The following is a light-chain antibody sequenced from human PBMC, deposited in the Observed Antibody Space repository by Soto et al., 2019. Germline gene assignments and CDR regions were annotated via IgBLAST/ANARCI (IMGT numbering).Light chain of an antibody. V-gene: IGKV1-9*01. CDR1: QGISSY. J-gene: IGKJ1*01. CDR3: QQLNSYPPWT. CDR2: AAS. Sequence: DIQLTQSPSFLSASVGDRVTITCRASQGISSYLAWYQQKPGKAPKLLIYAASILQSGVPSRFRGSGSGTEFTLSIRSLQPEDFAAYYCQQLNSYPPWTFGHGTKVQI.